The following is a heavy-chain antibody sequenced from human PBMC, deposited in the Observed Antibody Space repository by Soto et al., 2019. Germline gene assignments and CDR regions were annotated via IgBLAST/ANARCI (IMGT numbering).Heavy chain of an antibody. J-gene: IGHJ6*02. Sequence: GGSLRLSCAASGFTFSSYGMHWVRQAPGKGLEWVAVIWYDGSNKYYADSVKGRFTISRDNSKNTLYLQMNSLRAKDTAVYYCARDPYYDFWSGYYTPFDYYYYYGMDVWGQGTTVTVSS. CDR3: ARDPYYDFWSGYYTPFDYYYYYGMDV. D-gene: IGHD3-3*01. CDR2: IWYDGSNK. V-gene: IGHV3-33*01. CDR1: GFTFSSYG.